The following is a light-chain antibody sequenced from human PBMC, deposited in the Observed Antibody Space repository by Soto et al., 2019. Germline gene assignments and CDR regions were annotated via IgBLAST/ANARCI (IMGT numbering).Light chain of an antibody. CDR2: GAT. CDR1: QSVSSN. CDR3: QQYHNWPPKST. V-gene: IGKV3-15*01. Sequence: DIVMTQSPATLSASPGERTTLSCRASQSVSSNLAWFQQKTGQAPRLLIYGATTRATGIPARFSGSESGTEFTLTISSLQSEDFAVYYCQQYHNWPPKSTFGQGPRVEN. J-gene: IGKJ1*01.